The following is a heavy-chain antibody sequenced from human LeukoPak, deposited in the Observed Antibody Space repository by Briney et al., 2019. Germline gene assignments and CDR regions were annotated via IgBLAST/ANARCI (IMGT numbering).Heavy chain of an antibody. Sequence: SETLSLTCTVSGGSISSSSYYWGWIRQPPGKGLEWIGSIYYSGSTYYNPSLKSRVTISVDTSKNQFSLKLSSVTAADTAVYYCARLSAADLDYWGQGTLVTVSS. CDR1: GGSISSSSYY. V-gene: IGHV4-39*07. CDR2: IYYSGST. CDR3: ARLSAADLDY. D-gene: IGHD6-13*01. J-gene: IGHJ4*02.